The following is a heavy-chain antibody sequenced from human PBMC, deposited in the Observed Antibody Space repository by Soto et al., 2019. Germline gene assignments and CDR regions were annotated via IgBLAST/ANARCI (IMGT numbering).Heavy chain of an antibody. CDR2: IYYSGST. CDR1: GGSISSYY. V-gene: IGHV4-59*01. D-gene: IGHD2-2*01. Sequence: PSETLSLTCTVSGGSISSYYWSWIRQPPGKGLGWIGYIYYSGSTNYNPSLKSRVTISVDTSKNQFSLKLSSVTAADTAVYYCARVWEVPADIGWWFDPWGQGTLVTVSS. CDR3: ARVWEVPADIGWWFDP. J-gene: IGHJ5*02.